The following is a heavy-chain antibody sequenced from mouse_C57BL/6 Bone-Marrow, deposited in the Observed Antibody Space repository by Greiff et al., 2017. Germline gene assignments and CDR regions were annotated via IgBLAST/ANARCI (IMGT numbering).Heavy chain of an antibody. CDR1: GYSITSGYY. V-gene: IGHV3-6*01. CDR3: ARDGTAWFAY. Sequence: EVKLVESGPGLVKPPQSLSLTCSVTGYSITSGYYWNWIRQFPGNKLEWMGYISYDGSNNYNPSLKNRISITRDTSKNQFFLKLNSVTTEDTATYYCARDGTAWFAYWGQGTLVTVSA. D-gene: IGHD4-1*01. CDR2: ISYDGSN. J-gene: IGHJ3*01.